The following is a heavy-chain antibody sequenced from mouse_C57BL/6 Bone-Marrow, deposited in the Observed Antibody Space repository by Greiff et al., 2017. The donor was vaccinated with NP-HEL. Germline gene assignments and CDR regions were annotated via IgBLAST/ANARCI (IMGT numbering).Heavy chain of an antibody. CDR3: ARRNYYCHFDY. CDR2: INPNNGGT. D-gene: IGHD1-1*01. CDR1: GYTFTDYY. V-gene: IGHV1-26*01. Sequence: VQLQQSGPELVKPGASVKISCKASGYTFTDYYMNWVKQSHGKSLEWIGDINPNNGGTSYNQKFKGKATLTVDKSSSTAYMELRSLTSEDSAVYYCARRNYYCHFDYWGQGTTLTVSS. J-gene: IGHJ2*01.